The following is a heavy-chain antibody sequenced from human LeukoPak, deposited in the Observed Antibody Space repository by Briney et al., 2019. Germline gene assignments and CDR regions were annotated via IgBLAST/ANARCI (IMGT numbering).Heavy chain of an antibody. D-gene: IGHD3-22*01. Sequence: PGGSLRLSCAASGFTFSSYTMNWVRQAPGKGLEWVAFVRYDERITYYADSVKGRFTISRDNSKNTIYLQMNSLRTEDTAVYYSAKAPYHSSAYELEFDYWGRGTLVTVSS. CDR1: GFTFSSYT. CDR3: AKAPYHSSAYELEFDY. J-gene: IGHJ4*02. V-gene: IGHV3-30*02. CDR2: VRYDERIT.